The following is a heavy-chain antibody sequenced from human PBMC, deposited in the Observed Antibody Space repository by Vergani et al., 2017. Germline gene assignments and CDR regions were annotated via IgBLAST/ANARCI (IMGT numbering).Heavy chain of an antibody. J-gene: IGHJ3*01. Sequence: QVQLVQSGAEVKKPGASVKVSCKASGYTFTGYYIHWVRQAPGRGLEWMGWINPNTGGTNYAQKFQGRVTVTRDTSISTADMELSRLRSDDTAVYYCARVWTTVTFDAFDFWGQGTMVTVSS. CDR3: ARVWTTVTFDAFDF. CDR1: GYTFTGYY. CDR2: INPNTGGT. V-gene: IGHV1-2*02. D-gene: IGHD4-17*01.